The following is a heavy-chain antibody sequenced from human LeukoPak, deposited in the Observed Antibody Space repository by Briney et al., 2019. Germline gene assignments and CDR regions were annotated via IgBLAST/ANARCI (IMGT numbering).Heavy chain of an antibody. D-gene: IGHD3-10*01. CDR2: LNPNSGHT. V-gene: IGHV1-8*03. Sequence: GASVKVSCKASGYTLINYDINWVRQATGQGLEWMGWLNPNSGHTGYAQKFQGRVTFTRNTAISTAYMELSSLRSEDTAVYYCARSQQGQGVFFDYWGQGTLVTVSS. CDR1: GYTLINYD. J-gene: IGHJ4*02. CDR3: ARSQQGQGVFFDY.